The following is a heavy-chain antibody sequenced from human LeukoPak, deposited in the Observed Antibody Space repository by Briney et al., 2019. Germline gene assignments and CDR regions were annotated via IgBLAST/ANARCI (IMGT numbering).Heavy chain of an antibody. CDR3: ARAGASYAMDV. J-gene: IGHJ6*02. D-gene: IGHD1-14*01. Sequence: PWGSLRLSCVASGFTFSRYSMHWVRQAPGKGLVWVSRIFVDGSSTSYADSVKGRFTISRDNTKNTLYLQMSSLRGDDTAVYYCARAGASYAMDVWGQGTTVTVS. V-gene: IGHV3-74*01. CDR2: IFVDGSST. CDR1: GFTFSRYS.